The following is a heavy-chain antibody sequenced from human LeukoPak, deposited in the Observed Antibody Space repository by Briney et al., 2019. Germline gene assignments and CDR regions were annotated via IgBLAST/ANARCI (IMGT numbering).Heavy chain of an antibody. V-gene: IGHV3-48*04. D-gene: IGHD6-13*01. Sequence: GGSLRLSCAASGFTFSSYSMNWVRQAPGKGLEWVSYISSSGSTIYYADSVKGRFTISRDNAKNSLYLQMNSLRAEDTAVYYCARVYSSSLYYFDYWGQGTLVTVSS. J-gene: IGHJ4*02. CDR3: ARVYSSSLYYFDY. CDR1: GFTFSSYS. CDR2: ISSSGSTI.